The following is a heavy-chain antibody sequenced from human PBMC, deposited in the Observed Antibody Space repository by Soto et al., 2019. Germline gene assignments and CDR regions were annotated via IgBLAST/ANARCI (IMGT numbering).Heavy chain of an antibody. V-gene: IGHV1-69*01. J-gene: IGHJ4*02. D-gene: IGHD2-2*01. CDR2: IIPVFGTA. CDR3: ARVPDPHRSTTSCPGGY. Sequence: SVMLSCKASAGPFSTYAITWVRQAPGQGLELMGGIIPVFGTANYAQKFQGRVTITADESTSTAYMELSSLRSEDTAVYYCARVPDPHRSTTSCPGGYWGQGTVVTV. CDR1: AGPFSTYA.